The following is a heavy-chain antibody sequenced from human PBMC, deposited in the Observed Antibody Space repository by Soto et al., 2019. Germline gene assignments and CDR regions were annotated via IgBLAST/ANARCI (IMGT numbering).Heavy chain of an antibody. J-gene: IGHJ4*02. D-gene: IGHD1-1*01. CDR2: ISYDGSNK. CDR1: GFTFSSYG. CDR3: AKVPDPSMEEPYFDY. Sequence: QVQLVESGGGVVQPGRSLRLSCAASGFTFSSYGMHWVRQAPGKGLEWVAVISYDGSNKYYADSVKGRFTISRDNSKNTLYLQMNSLRAEDTAVYYCAKVPDPSMEEPYFDYWGQGTLVTVSS. V-gene: IGHV3-30*18.